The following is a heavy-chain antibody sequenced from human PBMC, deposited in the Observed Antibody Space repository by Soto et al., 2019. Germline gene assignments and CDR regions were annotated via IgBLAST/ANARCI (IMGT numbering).Heavy chain of an antibody. CDR3: AKKDGTDGYYDAFDI. CDR1: GFTFSNYA. J-gene: IGHJ3*02. V-gene: IGHV3-23*01. Sequence: HPGGSLRLSCTASGFTFSNYAMSWVRQAPGKGLEWVSSISGGGGNTYYADSVKGRFTISRDNSKNTLFLQMNSLRVEDTALYYCAKKDGTDGYYDAFDIWGRGTMVTVSS. CDR2: ISGGGGNT. D-gene: IGHD3-22*01.